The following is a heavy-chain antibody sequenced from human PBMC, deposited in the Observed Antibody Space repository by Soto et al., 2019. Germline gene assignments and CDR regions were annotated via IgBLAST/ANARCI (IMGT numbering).Heavy chain of an antibody. CDR1: GGSVSSYY. CDR3: ARGPTYYDFWSGQNWFDP. CDR2: IYYTGNT. J-gene: IGHJ5*02. V-gene: IGHV4-59*04. D-gene: IGHD3-3*01. Sequence: SETLSLTCTVSGGSVSSYYWSWIRQPRGKGLEWIGYIYYTGNTYYNPSLKSRVTMSVDTSKNQFSLKLSSVTAADTAVYYCARGPTYYDFWSGQNWFDPWGQGTLVTVSS.